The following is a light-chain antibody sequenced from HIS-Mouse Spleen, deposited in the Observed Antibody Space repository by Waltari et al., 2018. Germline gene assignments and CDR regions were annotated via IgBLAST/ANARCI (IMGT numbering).Light chain of an antibody. J-gene: IGLJ2*01. Sequence: SYELTQPPSVSVSPVQTASITCPGDKLGDKYASWYQQKPGQSPVLVIYQDSKRPSGIPERFSGSNSGNTATLTISGTQAMDEADYYCQAWDSSTAGVVFSGGTKLTVL. CDR1: KLGDKY. CDR2: QDS. V-gene: IGLV3-1*01. CDR3: QAWDSSTAGVV.